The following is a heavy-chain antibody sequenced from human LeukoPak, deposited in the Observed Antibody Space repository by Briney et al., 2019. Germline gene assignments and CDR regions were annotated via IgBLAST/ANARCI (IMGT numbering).Heavy chain of an antibody. V-gene: IGHV1-18*01. D-gene: IGHD2-21*02. Sequence: ASVKVSCKASGYTFTSYGISWVRQAPGQGLEWMGWISAYNGNTNYAQKLQGRVTMTTDTSTSTAYMELRSLRSDDTAVYYCARDPAKSCGGDCSPSNWFDPWGQGTLVTVSS. CDR3: ARDPAKSCGGDCSPSNWFDP. CDR1: GYTFTSYG. J-gene: IGHJ5*02. CDR2: ISAYNGNT.